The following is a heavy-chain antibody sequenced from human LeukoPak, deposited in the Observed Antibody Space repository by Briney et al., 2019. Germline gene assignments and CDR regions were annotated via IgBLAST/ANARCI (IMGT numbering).Heavy chain of an antibody. Sequence: GGSLRLSCAASGFTFSSDAMSWVRQAPGKGLEWVSAISGSGGSTYYADSVKGRFTISRDNSKNTLYLQMNSLRAEDTAVYFCAKGSGWEASYFYYYMDVWGKGTTVTISS. CDR1: GFTFSSDA. V-gene: IGHV3-23*01. CDR3: AKGSGWEASYFYYYMDV. J-gene: IGHJ6*03. CDR2: ISGSGGST. D-gene: IGHD1-26*01.